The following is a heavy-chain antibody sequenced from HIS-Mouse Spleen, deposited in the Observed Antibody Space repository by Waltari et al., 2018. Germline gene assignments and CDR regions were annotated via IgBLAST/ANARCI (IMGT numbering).Heavy chain of an antibody. J-gene: IGHJ3*02. CDR1: GGSISSYY. Sequence: QVQLQESGPGLVKPSETLSLTCTVSGGSISSYYWSWLRQPPGKGLEWIGYIYYSGSTNYNPSLKSRVTISVDTSKNQFSLKLSSVTAADTAVYYCARARPWYYYDSSGYYDAFDIWGQGTMVTVSS. D-gene: IGHD3-22*01. CDR2: IYYSGST. V-gene: IGHV4-59*01. CDR3: ARARPWYYYDSSGYYDAFDI.